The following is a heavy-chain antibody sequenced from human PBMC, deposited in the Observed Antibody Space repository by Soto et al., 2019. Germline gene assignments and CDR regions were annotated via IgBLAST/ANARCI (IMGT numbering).Heavy chain of an antibody. CDR2: VVHWGTT. J-gene: IGHJ4*02. CDR1: GASINDNNW. CDR3: ARHIGVTGTRGFDY. Sequence: QVQLQQSGPGLVKPSETLSLTCAVSGASINDNNWWSWVRQTPGKGLEWIGEVVHWGTTNYNPSLRSRVTSSMDKPNNQISRTLSAVTAADAALYYCARHIGVTGTRGFDYWGQGTLVTVSS. D-gene: IGHD6-19*01. V-gene: IGHV4-4*02.